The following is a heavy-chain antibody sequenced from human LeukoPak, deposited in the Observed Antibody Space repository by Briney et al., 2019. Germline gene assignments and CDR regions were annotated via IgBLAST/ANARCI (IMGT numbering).Heavy chain of an antibody. J-gene: IGHJ5*02. Sequence: ASVKVSCKASGYTFTSYGISWVRQAPGQGLEWMGWISAYNGNTNYAQKLQGRVTMTTDTSTSTAYMELRSLRSDDTAVYYCARDQKQQLVRRWFDPWGQGTLVTVSS. CDR3: ARDQKQQLVRRWFDP. D-gene: IGHD6-13*01. CDR2: ISAYNGNT. V-gene: IGHV1-18*01. CDR1: GYTFTSYG.